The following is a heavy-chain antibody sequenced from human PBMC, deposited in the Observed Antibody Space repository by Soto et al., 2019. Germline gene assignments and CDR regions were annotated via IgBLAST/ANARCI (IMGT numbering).Heavy chain of an antibody. J-gene: IGHJ4*02. V-gene: IGHV1-3*01. Sequence: AASVKVSCKASGYTFTSYAMHWVRQAPGQRLEWKGWINAGNGNTKYSQKFQGRVTITRDTSASTAYMELSSLRSEDTAVYYCARSIVVVTALDYWGQGTLVTVSS. CDR1: GYTFTSYA. CDR2: INAGNGNT. CDR3: ARSIVVVTALDY. D-gene: IGHD2-21*02.